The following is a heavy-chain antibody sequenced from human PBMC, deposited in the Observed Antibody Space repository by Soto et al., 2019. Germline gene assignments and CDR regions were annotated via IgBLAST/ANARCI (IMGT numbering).Heavy chain of an antibody. D-gene: IGHD3-10*01. CDR1: GFTFSSSG. CDR3: ANHGGFDF. CDR2: ISVRGXYR. Sequence: EGQLLQSGGGLVQPGESLRVSCAASGFTFSSSGMSWVRQAPGKGLEWVSSISVRGXYRYYADSVKGRFTISRDNSKXXXXXXXXXXXXXXTXXYYCANHGGFDFWGQGTMVAVSS. J-gene: IGHJ3*01. V-gene: IGHV3-23*01.